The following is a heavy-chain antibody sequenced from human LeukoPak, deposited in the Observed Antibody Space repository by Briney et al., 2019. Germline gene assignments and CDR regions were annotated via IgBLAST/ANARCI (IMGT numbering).Heavy chain of an antibody. CDR2: ISGSGGST. CDR1: GFTFSSYA. J-gene: IGHJ4*02. CDR3: AKEWGPPIYDSSGYPYFDY. D-gene: IGHD3-22*01. V-gene: IGHV3-23*01. Sequence: GGSLRLSCAASGFTFSSYAMSWVRQAPGKGLEWVSAISGSGGSTYYADSAKGRFTISRDNSKNTLYLQMNSLRAEDTAVYYCAKEWGPPIYDSSGYPYFDYWGQGTLVTVSS.